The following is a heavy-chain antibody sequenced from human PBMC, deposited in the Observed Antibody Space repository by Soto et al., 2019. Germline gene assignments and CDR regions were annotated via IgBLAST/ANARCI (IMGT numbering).Heavy chain of an antibody. V-gene: IGHV3-23*01. CDR3: AKHSGSYYQKYYFDY. J-gene: IGHJ4*02. Sequence: GGSLRLSCAASGFTFSSYATSWVRQAPGKGLEWVSAISGSGGSTYYADSVKGRFTISRDNSKNTLYLQMNSLRAEDTAVYYCAKHSGSYYQKYYFDYWGQGTLVTVSS. D-gene: IGHD1-26*01. CDR1: GFTFSSYA. CDR2: ISGSGGST.